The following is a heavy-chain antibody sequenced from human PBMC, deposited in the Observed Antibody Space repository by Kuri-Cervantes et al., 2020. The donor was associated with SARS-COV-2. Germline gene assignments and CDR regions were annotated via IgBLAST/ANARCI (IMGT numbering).Heavy chain of an antibody. Sequence: GESLKISCAASGFTFSSYAMHWVRQAPGKGLEWVAVISYDGSNKYYADSVKGRFTISRDNSKNTQYLQMNSLRAEDTAVYYCAKAYYDFWSGYYRGGYYFDYWGQGTLVTVSS. CDR3: AKAYYDFWSGYYRGGYYFDY. CDR1: GFTFSSYA. J-gene: IGHJ4*02. CDR2: ISYDGSNK. V-gene: IGHV3-30-3*01. D-gene: IGHD3-3*01.